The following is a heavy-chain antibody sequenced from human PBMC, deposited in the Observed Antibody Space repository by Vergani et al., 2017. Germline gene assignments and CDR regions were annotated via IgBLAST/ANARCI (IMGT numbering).Heavy chain of an antibody. J-gene: IGHJ6*02. V-gene: IGHV1-69*15. Sequence: QVQLVQSGTEVMKPGSSVKVSCKASGGTFSSYVINWVRQAPGQGLEWMGRVLPMFGTANYAQKFQGRVTITADDSTSTSYMTLSSLRSDDTAVYYCARVNTVAVATRRYYNGLDVWGQGTTVTVS. D-gene: IGHD2-21*01. CDR2: VLPMFGTA. CDR3: ARVNTVAVATRRYYNGLDV. CDR1: GGTFSSYV.